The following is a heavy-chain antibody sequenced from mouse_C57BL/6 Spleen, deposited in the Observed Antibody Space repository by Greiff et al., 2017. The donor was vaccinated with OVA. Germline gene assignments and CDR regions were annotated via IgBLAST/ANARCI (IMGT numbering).Heavy chain of an antibody. Sequence: DVKLQESEGGLVQPGSSMKLSCTASGFTFSDYYMAWVRQVPEKGLEWVANINYDGSSTYYLDSLKSRFIISRDNAKNILYLQMSSLKSEDTATYYCARDTDGSREGYFDVWGTGTTVTVSS. CDR2: INYDGSST. J-gene: IGHJ1*03. CDR3: ARDTDGSREGYFDV. V-gene: IGHV5-16*01. CDR1: GFTFSDYY. D-gene: IGHD1-1*01.